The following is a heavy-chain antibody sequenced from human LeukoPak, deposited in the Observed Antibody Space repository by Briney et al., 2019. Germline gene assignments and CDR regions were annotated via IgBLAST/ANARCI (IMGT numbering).Heavy chain of an antibody. CDR3: ARGREMATIIYYYYGMDV. D-gene: IGHD5-24*01. CDR1: GGSFSGYY. J-gene: IGHJ6*02. Sequence: SETLSLTCAVYGGSFSGYYWSWIRQPPGKGLEWIGEINHSGSTNYNPSLKSRVTISVDTSKNQFSLKLSSVTAADTAVYYCARGREMATIIYYYYGMDVWGQGTTVTVSS. CDR2: INHSGST. V-gene: IGHV4-34*01.